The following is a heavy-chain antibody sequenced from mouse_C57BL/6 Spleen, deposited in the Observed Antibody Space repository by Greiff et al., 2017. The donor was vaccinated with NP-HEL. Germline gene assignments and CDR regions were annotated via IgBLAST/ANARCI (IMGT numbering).Heavy chain of an antibody. Sequence: EVKVVESGGGLVKPGGSLKLSCAASGFTFSDYGMHWVRQAPEKGLEWVAYISSGSSTIYYADTVKGRFTISRDNAKNTLFLQMTSLRSEDTAMYYCASGFSSTMVTGFDYWGQGTTLTVSS. CDR2: ISSGSSTI. CDR3: ASGFSSTMVTGFDY. D-gene: IGHD2-2*01. CDR1: GFTFSDYG. V-gene: IGHV5-17*01. J-gene: IGHJ2*01.